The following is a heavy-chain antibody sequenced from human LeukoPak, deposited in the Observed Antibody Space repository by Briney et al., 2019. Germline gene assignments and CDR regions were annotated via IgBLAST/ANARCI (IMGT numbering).Heavy chain of an antibody. CDR2: LYPGVST. CDR1: GGPIHSYY. J-gene: IGHJ6*03. CDR3: ARLKFYDSTGYSPGHYMDV. Sequence: SETLSLTCTVSGGPIHSYYWSWIRQTAGKGLEWIGRLYPGVSTNYNPSLKSRVTMSVDTSKKQFALKLSAVTAADTAVYYCARLKFYDSTGYSPGHYMDVWGKGTTVTVSS. V-gene: IGHV4-4*07. D-gene: IGHD3-22*01.